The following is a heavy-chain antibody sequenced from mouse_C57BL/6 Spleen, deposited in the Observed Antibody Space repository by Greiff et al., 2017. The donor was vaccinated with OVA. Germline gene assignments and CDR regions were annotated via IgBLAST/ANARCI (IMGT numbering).Heavy chain of an antibody. CDR3: ARDGGYYGSRAWYFDV. D-gene: IGHD1-1*01. J-gene: IGHJ1*03. Sequence: EVHLVESEGGLVQPGSSMKLSCTASGFTFSDYYMAWVRQVPEKGLEWVANINYDGSSTYYLDSLKSRFIISRDNAKNILYLQMSSLKSEDTATYYCARDGGYYGSRAWYFDVWGTGTTVTVSS. V-gene: IGHV5-16*01. CDR2: INYDGSST. CDR1: GFTFSDYY.